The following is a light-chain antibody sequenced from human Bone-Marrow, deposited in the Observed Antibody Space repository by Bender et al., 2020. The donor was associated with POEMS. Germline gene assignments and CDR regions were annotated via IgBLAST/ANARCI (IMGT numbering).Light chain of an antibody. J-gene: IGLJ1*01. V-gene: IGLV2-11*01. CDR1: SSDVGGYNY. CDR3: CSHAGSYSLV. CDR2: DVN. Sequence: QSALTQPPSVSGSPGQSVTISCTGTSSDVGGYNYVSWYQQHSGKAPKLIIYDVNTRPSGVPDRFSGSKSGNTASLTISGLQAEDEADYFCCSHAGSYSLVFGTGTKVTVL.